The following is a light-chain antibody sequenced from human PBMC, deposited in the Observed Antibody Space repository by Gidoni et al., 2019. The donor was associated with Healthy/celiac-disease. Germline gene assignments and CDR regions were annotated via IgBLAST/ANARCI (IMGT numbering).Light chain of an antibody. Sequence: DIVMTQSPLSLPVTPGEPASISCRSSQSLLHSNGYTYLDWYLQKPGQSPQLLIYLGSTRASGVPDRFSGSGSGTDFTLKISRVEAEDVGVYYCMQALQTLWTFGQGTKVEIK. CDR3: MQALQTLWT. CDR1: QSLLHSNGYTY. J-gene: IGKJ1*01. CDR2: LGS. V-gene: IGKV2-28*01.